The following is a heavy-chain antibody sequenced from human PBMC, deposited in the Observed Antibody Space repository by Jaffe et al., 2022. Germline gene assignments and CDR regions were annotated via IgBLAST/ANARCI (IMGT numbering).Heavy chain of an antibody. D-gene: IGHD2-15*01. V-gene: IGHV1-58*01. CDR1: GFTFTSSA. J-gene: IGHJ3*02. CDR2: IVVGSGNT. CDR3: AAGAPYCSGGSCYGLFAFDI. Sequence: QMQLVQSGPEVKKPGTSVKVSCKASGFTFTSSAVQWVRQARGQRLEWIGWIVVGSGNTNYAQKFQERVTITRDMSTSTAYMELSSLRSEDTAVYYCAAGAPYCSGGSCYGLFAFDIWGQGTMVTVSS.